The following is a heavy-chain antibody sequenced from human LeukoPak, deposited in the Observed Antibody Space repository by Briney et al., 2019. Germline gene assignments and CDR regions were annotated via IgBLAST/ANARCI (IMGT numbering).Heavy chain of an antibody. J-gene: IGHJ4*02. D-gene: IGHD3-16*01. Sequence: GGSLRLSCAASGYTFSNYWMSSVPRAPGKGLEWVANIKQDGSETYYVDSVRGRFTISRDNAKSSLYLQMNSMRAGVTAVYYCARDVWGAYRVDYFDYWGQGTLVTVSS. V-gene: IGHV3-7*01. CDR2: IKQDGSET. CDR1: GYTFSNYW. CDR3: ARDVWGAYRVDYFDY.